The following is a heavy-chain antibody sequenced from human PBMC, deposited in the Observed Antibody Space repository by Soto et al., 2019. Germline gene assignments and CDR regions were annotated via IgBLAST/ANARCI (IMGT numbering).Heavy chain of an antibody. CDR2: IYYSGST. Sequence: QPPGKGLEWIGSIYYSGSTYYNPSLKSRVTISVDTSKNQFSLKLSSVTAADTAVYYCASQGGDFLFQAEDGIRDL. V-gene: IGHV4-39*01. D-gene: IGHD3-10*01. CDR3: ASQGGDFLFQAEDGIRDL. J-gene: IGHJ2*01.